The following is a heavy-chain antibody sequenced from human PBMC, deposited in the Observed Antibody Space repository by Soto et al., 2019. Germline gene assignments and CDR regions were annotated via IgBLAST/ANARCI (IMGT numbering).Heavy chain of an antibody. CDR2: ISSSSSTI. J-gene: IGHJ3*02. CDR3: ARGSYSAVIVGATIAFDI. V-gene: IGHV3-48*01. D-gene: IGHD1-26*01. Sequence: PGGSLRLSCAASGFNFSSYSMNWVRQAPGKGLEWVSYISSSSSTIYYADSVKGRFTISRDNAKNSLYLQMNSLRAEDTAVYYCARGSYSAVIVGATIAFDIWGQGTMVTVS. CDR1: GFNFSSYS.